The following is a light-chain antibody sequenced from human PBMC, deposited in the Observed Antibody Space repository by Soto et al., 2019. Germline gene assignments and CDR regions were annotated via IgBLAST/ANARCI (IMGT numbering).Light chain of an antibody. CDR1: QSVGSTY. CDR3: HQRSNWFLT. J-gene: IGKJ5*01. CDR2: GAS. Sequence: EIVLTQSPGTLSLSPGERATLSCRASQSVGSTYLAWYQQKPGQAPRLLIYGASTRATGIPDRFSGSGSGTDFTLTISSLEPEDFAVYYCHQRSNWFLTFGQGTRLEIK. V-gene: IGKV3D-20*02.